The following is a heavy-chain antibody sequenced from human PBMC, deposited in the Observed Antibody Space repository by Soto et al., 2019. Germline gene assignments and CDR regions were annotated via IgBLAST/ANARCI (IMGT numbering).Heavy chain of an antibody. CDR3: ARGGKNCPTAACYAMSGY. J-gene: IGHJ4*02. V-gene: IGHV1-69*02. CDR1: GDTFRNYP. Sequence: QVQLVQSGAEVKKPGSSVKVSCKASGDTFRNYPISWVRQAPGQGLEWMGRIIPMLGIANYAKKFQGSVTITADKPTSPAYMELSSLRSDDTAVYYCARGGKNCPTAACYAMSGYWGQGSLVTVAS. CDR2: IIPMLGIA. D-gene: IGHD2-2*01.